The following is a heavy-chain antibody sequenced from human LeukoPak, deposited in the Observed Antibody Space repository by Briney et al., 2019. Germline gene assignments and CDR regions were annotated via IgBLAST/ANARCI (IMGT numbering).Heavy chain of an antibody. CDR3: ARGSGSYYLGIGP. CDR2: ISSTGGTI. V-gene: IGHV3-48*01. J-gene: IGHJ5*02. D-gene: IGHD3-10*01. Sequence: GGSLRLSCAASGFSFSTYSMNWVRQAPGKGLEWVSYISSTGGTIYYADSVKGRFTISRDNAKNSLYLQMNSLRAEDTAVYYCARGSGSYYLGIGPWGQGTLVTVSS. CDR1: GFSFSTYS.